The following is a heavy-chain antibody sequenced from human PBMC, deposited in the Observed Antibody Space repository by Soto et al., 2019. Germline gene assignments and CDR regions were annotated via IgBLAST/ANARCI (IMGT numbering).Heavy chain of an antibody. Sequence: SETLSLTCSVSGGSISSGYYYWSWIRQPPGKGLEWIGNIYYSGNTYYNPSLKSRLIISIDTSKNQFSLKVGFVTAADTAVYYCASSSLYGIDVWGQGTTVTVSS. CDR1: GGSISSGYYY. CDR3: ASSSLYGIDV. CDR2: IYYSGNT. V-gene: IGHV4-30-4*01. J-gene: IGHJ6*01.